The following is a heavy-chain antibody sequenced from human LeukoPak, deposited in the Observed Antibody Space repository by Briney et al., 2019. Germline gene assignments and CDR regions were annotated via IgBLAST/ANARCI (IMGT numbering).Heavy chain of an antibody. CDR2: IYYSGST. J-gene: IGHJ4*02. Sequence: SETLSLTCTVSGGSISSYYWGWIRQPPGKGLEWIGSIYYSGSTYYNPSLKSRVTISVDTSKNQFSLKLSSVTAADTAVYYCARFFHDSSGYPDYWGQGTLVTVSS. D-gene: IGHD3-22*01. V-gene: IGHV4-39*07. CDR1: GGSISSYY. CDR3: ARFFHDSSGYPDY.